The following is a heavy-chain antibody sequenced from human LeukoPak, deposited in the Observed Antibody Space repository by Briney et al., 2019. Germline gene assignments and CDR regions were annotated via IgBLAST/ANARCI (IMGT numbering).Heavy chain of an antibody. CDR3: ARSFGVVGNWFDP. CDR1: GFTFSSYW. V-gene: IGHV3-7*01. J-gene: IGHJ5*02. Sequence: GGSLRLSCAASGFTFSSYWMSWVRQAPGKGLEWVANIKQDGSEKYYVDSVKGRFTISRDNAKNSLYLQMNSLRAEDTAVYYCARSFGVVGNWFDPWGQGTLVTVSS. CDR2: IKQDGSEK. D-gene: IGHD3-3*01.